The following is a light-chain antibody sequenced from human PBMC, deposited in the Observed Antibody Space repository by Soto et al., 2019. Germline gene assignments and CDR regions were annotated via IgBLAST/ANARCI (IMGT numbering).Light chain of an antibody. V-gene: IGKV1-39*01. CDR3: QQSYSTPYT. CDR2: AAS. J-gene: IGKJ2*01. Sequence: DIQMTQSPSSLSASVGDRVTITCRASQSISSYLNWYQQKPGTAPKLLIYAASSLQSVVTARFSGSGSGTDFTLTISSLQHEDFATYHCQQSYSTPYTFGQGTKLEIK. CDR1: QSISSY.